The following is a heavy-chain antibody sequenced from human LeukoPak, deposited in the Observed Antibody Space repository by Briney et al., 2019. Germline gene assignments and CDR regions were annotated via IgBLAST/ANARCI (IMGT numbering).Heavy chain of an antibody. CDR3: ARALPGYYFDY. Sequence: SGPTLVNPTQTLTLTCTFSRFSLSTSGMRVSWIRQPPGEALEWLARIDWDDDKFYSTSLKTRLTISRDTSKNQVVLTMTNMDPVDTATYFCARALPGYYFDYWGQGTLVTVSS. CDR1: RFSLSTSGMR. J-gene: IGHJ4*02. D-gene: IGHD5/OR15-5a*01. CDR2: IDWDDDK. V-gene: IGHV2-70*04.